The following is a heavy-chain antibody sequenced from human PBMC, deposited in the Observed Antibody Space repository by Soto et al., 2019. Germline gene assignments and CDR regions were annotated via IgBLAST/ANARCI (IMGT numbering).Heavy chain of an antibody. D-gene: IGHD1-1*01. CDR1: GFTFDSCV. J-gene: IGHJ3*01. CDR3: ATWHEREHAYDV. V-gene: IGHV3-23*01. Sequence: PGESLKISCAASGFTFDSCVMSWVRQAPGKGLEWLSLISGSGRYTDYSDSVKGRFTTSSDSSKTTVYLQMNDLRPADTAVYYCATWHEREHAYDVWGQGTTVTVSS. CDR2: ISGSGRYT.